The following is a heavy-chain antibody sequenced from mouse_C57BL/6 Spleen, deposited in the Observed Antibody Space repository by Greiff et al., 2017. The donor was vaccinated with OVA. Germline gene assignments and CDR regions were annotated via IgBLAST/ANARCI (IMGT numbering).Heavy chain of an antibody. CDR2: IYPGDGDT. D-gene: IGHD2-1*01. V-gene: IGHV1-82*01. CDR3: ARREGNYDFDY. J-gene: IGHJ2*01. Sequence: QVQLQQSGPELVKPGASVKISCKASGYAFSSSWMNWVKQRPGKGLEWIGRIYPGDGDTNYNGKFKGKATLTADKSSSTAYMQLSSLTSEDSAVYFYARREGNYDFDYWGQGTTLTVSS. CDR1: GYAFSSSW.